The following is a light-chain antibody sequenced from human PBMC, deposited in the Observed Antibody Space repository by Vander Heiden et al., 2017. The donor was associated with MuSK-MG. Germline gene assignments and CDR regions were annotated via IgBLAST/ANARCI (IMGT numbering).Light chain of an antibody. CDR2: AAS. V-gene: IGKV1-39*01. CDR3: QQSDSNLMYT. J-gene: IGKJ2*01. Sequence: DIQMTQSPSSLSASVGDRVTTTCRASQSISSYLNWYQQKPGKAPKLLIYAASSLQSGVPSRFSGSGYGTDFTLTISSRQPEDFATYYCQQSDSNLMYTFGQGTKLEIK. CDR1: QSISSY.